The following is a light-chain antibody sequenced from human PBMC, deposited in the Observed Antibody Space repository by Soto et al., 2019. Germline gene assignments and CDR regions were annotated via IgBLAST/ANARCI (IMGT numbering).Light chain of an antibody. CDR3: RKYDSAPLT. V-gene: IGKV1-27*01. CDR2: AAS. CDR1: QGISRS. J-gene: IGKJ4*01. Sequence: DVHMTQSPSSLSASVGDRVTITCRASQGISRSLAWYQQKPGKAPKLLIYAASTLQSGVPSLFSGSGSGTDFTLTISSLQPEDVAIYYCRKYDSAPLTVGGGTKVEIK.